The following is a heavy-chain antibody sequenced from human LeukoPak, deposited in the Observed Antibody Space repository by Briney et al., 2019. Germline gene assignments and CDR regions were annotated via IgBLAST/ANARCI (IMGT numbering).Heavy chain of an antibody. CDR3: AREYGVAVAGRGVFDY. J-gene: IGHJ4*02. D-gene: IGHD6-19*01. V-gene: IGHV3-9*01. CDR1: GFTFDDCA. CDR2: ISWNINKI. Sequence: GRSLRLSCAASGFTFDDCAMHWVRQGPGKGLEWVSGISWNINKIDYGDSVKGRFTISRDNAKNSLYLQMNSLRAEDTAVYYCAREYGVAVAGRGVFDYWGQGTLVTVSS.